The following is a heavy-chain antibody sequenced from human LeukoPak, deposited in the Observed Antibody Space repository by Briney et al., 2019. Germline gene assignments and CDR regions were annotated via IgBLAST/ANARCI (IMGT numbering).Heavy chain of an antibody. J-gene: IGHJ4*02. CDR2: ISYDGSNK. D-gene: IGHD6-19*01. V-gene: IGHV3-30*04. CDR1: GFTFSSYA. CDR3: ARSSEAVAAGEVVH. Sequence: GGSLRLSCAASGFTFSSYAMHWVRQAPGKGLEWVAVISYDGSNKYYADSVKGRFTISRDNSKNTLYLQMNSLRAEDTAVYYCARSSEAVAAGEVVHWGQGTLVTVSS.